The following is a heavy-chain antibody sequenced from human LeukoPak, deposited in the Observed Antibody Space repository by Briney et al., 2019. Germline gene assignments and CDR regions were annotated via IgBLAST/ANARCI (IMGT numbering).Heavy chain of an antibody. D-gene: IGHD5-12*01. J-gene: IGHJ6*02. CDR3: ARGGSGYDSFYYYGMDV. Sequence: NPPETLSLTCTVSGGSISSYYWSWIRQTPGKGLEWIGYIYDSGSTNYNPSLKSRVTISVDTSKNQFSLKLSSVTAADTAVYYCARGGSGYDSFYYYGMDVWGQGTTVTVSS. CDR1: GGSISSYY. CDR2: IYDSGST. V-gene: IGHV4-59*01.